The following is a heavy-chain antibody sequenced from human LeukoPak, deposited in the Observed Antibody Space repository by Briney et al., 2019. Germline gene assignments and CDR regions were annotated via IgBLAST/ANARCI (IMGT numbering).Heavy chain of an antibody. J-gene: IGHJ3*02. V-gene: IGHV4-34*01. D-gene: IGHD4-17*01. CDR3: ARGSGMTTPEAYVAFDI. Sequence: PSETLSLTCAVYGGSFSGYYWSWIRQPPGKGLEWIGEINYSGSTNYNPSLKSRVTKSVDTSKHQFSLKLSSVTAADTAVYYCARGSGMTTPEAYVAFDIWGQGTMVTDSS. CDR1: GGSFSGYY. CDR2: INYSGST.